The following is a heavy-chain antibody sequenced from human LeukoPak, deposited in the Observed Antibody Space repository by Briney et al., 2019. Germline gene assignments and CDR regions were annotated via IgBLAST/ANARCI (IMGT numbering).Heavy chain of an antibody. CDR1: GCTFTSYG. CDR2: ISAYNGNT. D-gene: IGHD1-26*01. CDR3: ARGGFSGSYLDDAFDI. Sequence: ASVTVSCKASGCTFTSYGIGWVLQAPGQGLEWMGWISAYNGNTNYAQKLQGRVTMTTDTSTSTAYMELRSLRSDDTAVYYCARGGFSGSYLDDAFDIWGQGTMVTVSS. J-gene: IGHJ3*02. V-gene: IGHV1-18*01.